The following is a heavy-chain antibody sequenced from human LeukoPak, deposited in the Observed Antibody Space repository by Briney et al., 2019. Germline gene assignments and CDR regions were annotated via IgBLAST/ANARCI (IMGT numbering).Heavy chain of an antibody. V-gene: IGHV3-20*04. CDR3: ARAVDYRDYQLPLFDY. D-gene: IGHD2-2*01. CDR1: GFTFDDYG. CDR2: INWNGGSI. Sequence: PGGSLRLSCAASGFTFDDYGMSWVRQAPGKGLEWVSGINWNGGSIGHADSVKGRFTISRDNAKNSLYLQMNSLRVEDTAVYYCARAVDYRDYQLPLFDYWGQGTLVTVSS. J-gene: IGHJ4*02.